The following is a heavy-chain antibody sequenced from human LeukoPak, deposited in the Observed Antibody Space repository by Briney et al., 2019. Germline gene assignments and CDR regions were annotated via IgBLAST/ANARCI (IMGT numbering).Heavy chain of an antibody. CDR3: ARESGGNTMAGDY. V-gene: IGHV1-18*01. J-gene: IGHJ4*02. Sequence: GASVKVSCKASGYTFTNRGISWVRQAPGQGLEGMGWISTYTGDTNFAQNFQGRVTLTTDTTTSTAYTELRSLRSDDTAVYYCARESGGNTMAGDYWGQGTLVTVSS. CDR1: GYTFTNRG. CDR2: ISTYTGDT. D-gene: IGHD2-15*01.